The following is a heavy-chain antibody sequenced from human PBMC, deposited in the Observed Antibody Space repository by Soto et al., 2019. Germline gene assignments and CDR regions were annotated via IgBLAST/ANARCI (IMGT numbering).Heavy chain of an antibody. J-gene: IGHJ6*03. CDR1: GGSFSGYY. CDR2: INHSGST. D-gene: IGHD3-10*01. Sequence: SETLSLTCAVYGGSFSGYYWSWIRQPPGKGLEWIGEINHSGSTNYNPSLKSRVTISVDTSKNQFSLKLSSVTAADTAVYYCATSVRGGYYYYMDVWGEGTTVTVSS. CDR3: ATSVRGGYYYYMDV. V-gene: IGHV4-34*01.